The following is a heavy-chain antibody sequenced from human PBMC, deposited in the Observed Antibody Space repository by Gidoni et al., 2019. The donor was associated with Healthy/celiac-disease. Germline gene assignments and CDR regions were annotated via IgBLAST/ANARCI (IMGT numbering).Heavy chain of an antibody. Sequence: EVQLVESGGGLVQPGRSLRLSCAASGFTFDDYAMHWVRHAPGKGLEWVSGISWNSGSIGYADSVKGRFTISRDNAKNSLYLQMNSLRAEDTALYYCAKESRYCSSTSCYFDYWGQGTLVTVSS. CDR2: ISWNSGSI. D-gene: IGHD2-2*01. J-gene: IGHJ4*02. V-gene: IGHV3-9*01. CDR1: GFTFDDYA. CDR3: AKESRYCSSTSCYFDY.